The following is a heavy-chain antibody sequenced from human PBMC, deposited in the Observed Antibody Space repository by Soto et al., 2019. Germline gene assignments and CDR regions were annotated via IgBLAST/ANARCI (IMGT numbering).Heavy chain of an antibody. Sequence: QVQLVQSGAEVKKPGSSVKVSCKASGGTFSSYAISWVRQAPGQGLEWMGGIIPIFGTANYAQKFQGRVTITADKSTSTAYMELSSLRSEDTAVYYCARSQRRRLPLKYNGFDPWGQGTLVTVSS. V-gene: IGHV1-69*06. CDR1: GGTFSSYA. D-gene: IGHD2-15*01. J-gene: IGHJ5*02. CDR3: ARSQRRRLPLKYNGFDP. CDR2: IIPIFGTA.